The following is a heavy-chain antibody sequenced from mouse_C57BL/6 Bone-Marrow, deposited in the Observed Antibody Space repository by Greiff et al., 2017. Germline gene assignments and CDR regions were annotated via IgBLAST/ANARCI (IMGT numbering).Heavy chain of an antibody. V-gene: IGHV1-81*01. Sequence: VNVVESGAELARPGASVKLSCKASGYTFTSYGISWVKQRTGQGLEWIGEIYPRSGNTYYNEKFKGKATLTADKSSSTAYMELRSLTSEDSAVYFCATGTLGFDYWGQGTTLTVSS. CDR2: IYPRSGNT. D-gene: IGHD4-1*01. CDR3: ATGTLGFDY. J-gene: IGHJ2*01. CDR1: GYTFTSYG.